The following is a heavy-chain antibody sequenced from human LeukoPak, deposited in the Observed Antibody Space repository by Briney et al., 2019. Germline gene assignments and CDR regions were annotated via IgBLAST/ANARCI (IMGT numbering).Heavy chain of an antibody. Sequence: PGESLKISRKGSGLSFITYWIGCVRQTPGKGLECMGIIYPDDSETRYSPSFQGQVTISANKSISTAYVQWSSLKASDTAMYYCARLYYDSSGYPDYWGQGTLVTVSS. J-gene: IGHJ4*02. CDR1: GLSFITYW. CDR2: IYPDDSET. D-gene: IGHD3-22*01. CDR3: ARLYYDSSGYPDY. V-gene: IGHV5-51*01.